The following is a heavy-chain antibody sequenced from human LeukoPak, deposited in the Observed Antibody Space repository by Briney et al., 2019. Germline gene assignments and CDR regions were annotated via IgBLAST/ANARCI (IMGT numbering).Heavy chain of an antibody. CDR1: GITFSSYA. CDR2: ISYDGSNK. CDR3: AKGKLRFLEWSFFDY. J-gene: IGHJ4*02. Sequence: GGSLRLSCAAPGITFSSYAMHWIRQAPGKGLEWVAVISYDGSNKYYAASVKGRFTISRDNSKSTLSLQMNSLRAEDTAVYYCAKGKLRFLEWSFFDYWGQGTLVTVSS. D-gene: IGHD3-3*01. V-gene: IGHV3-30-3*02.